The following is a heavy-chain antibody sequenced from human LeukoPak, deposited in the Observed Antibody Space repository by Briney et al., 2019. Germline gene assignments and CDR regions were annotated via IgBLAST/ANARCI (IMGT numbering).Heavy chain of an antibody. V-gene: IGHV3-43*01. J-gene: IGHJ4*02. Sequence: GGSLRLSCAASGFTFDDYTMHWVRQAPGKGLEWVSLIRWDGGSTYYADSVKGRFTISRDNSKNSLYLQMNSLRTEDTALYYCAKDTLAASGSFDYWGQGTLVTVSS. D-gene: IGHD3-10*01. CDR2: IRWDGGST. CDR3: AKDTLAASGSFDY. CDR1: GFTFDDYT.